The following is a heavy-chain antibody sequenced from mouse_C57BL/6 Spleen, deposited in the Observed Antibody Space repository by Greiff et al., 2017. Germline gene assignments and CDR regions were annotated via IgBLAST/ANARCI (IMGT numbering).Heavy chain of an antibody. J-gene: IGHJ1*03. V-gene: IGHV1-15*01. Sequence: QVQLKQSGAELVRPGASVTLSCKASGYTFTDYEMHWVKQTPVHGLEWIGAIDPETGGTAYNQKFKGKAILTADKSSRTAYMELRSLTSEDSAVYYCTRYYDYSWYFDVWGTGTTVTVSS. CDR1: GYTFTDYE. CDR2: IDPETGGT. D-gene: IGHD2-4*01. CDR3: TRYYDYSWYFDV.